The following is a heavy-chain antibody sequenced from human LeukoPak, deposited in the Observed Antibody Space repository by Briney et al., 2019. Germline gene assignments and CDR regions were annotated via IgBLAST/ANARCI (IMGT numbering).Heavy chain of an antibody. CDR3: ARVPYTTSSIDY. V-gene: IGHV4-39*01. J-gene: IGHJ4*02. CDR1: GGSISSSSYY. D-gene: IGHD6-6*01. Sequence: SETLSLTCTVSGGSISSSSYYWGWIRQPPGKGLEWIGSIYYSGSTYYNPSLKSRVTISVDTSKNQFSLKLSSVTAADTAVYFCARVPYTTSSIDYWGQGAPVTVSS. CDR2: IYYSGST.